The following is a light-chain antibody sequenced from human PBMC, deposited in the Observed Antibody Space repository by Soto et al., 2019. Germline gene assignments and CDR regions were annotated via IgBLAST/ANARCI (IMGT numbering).Light chain of an antibody. CDR3: QQFNSWSRT. CDR1: QSVSNN. V-gene: IGKV3-15*01. J-gene: IGKJ1*01. CDR2: DAS. Sequence: EIVLTQSPGTLSLSPGERATLSCRASQSVSNNYLAWYQQKPGQAPRLLIYDASTRATGIPARFSGSGSGTEFTPPTISMQDEDFAVFYCQQFNSWSRTFGQGTKVDIK.